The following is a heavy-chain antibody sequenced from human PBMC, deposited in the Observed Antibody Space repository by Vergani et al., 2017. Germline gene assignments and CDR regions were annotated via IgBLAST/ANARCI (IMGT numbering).Heavy chain of an antibody. CDR1: GYSISSGYY. Sequence: QVQLQESGPGLLKPSETLSLTCTVSGYSISSGYYWGWIRQPPGKGLEWIGSISHSGYTFYSPSLKSRVSMSVDTSKNQFSLRVNSVTAADTAVYYCARPYYSSSWYWFDPWGQGTLVTVSS. CDR3: ARPYYSSSWYWFDP. J-gene: IGHJ5*02. CDR2: ISHSGYT. D-gene: IGHD6-13*01. V-gene: IGHV4-38-2*02.